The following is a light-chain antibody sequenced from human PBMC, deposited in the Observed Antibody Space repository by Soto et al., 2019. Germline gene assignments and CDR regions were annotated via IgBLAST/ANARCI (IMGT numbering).Light chain of an antibody. CDR2: GNS. J-gene: IGLJ2*01. V-gene: IGLV1-40*01. CDR1: SSNIGAGYD. Sequence: QPVLTQPPSVSGAPGQRVTISCTGSSSNIGAGYDVHWYQQLPGTAPKLLIYGNSNRPSGVPDRFSGSKSGTSASLAITGLQAEDEADYYCQSYASSLRWVVFGGGTQLTVL. CDR3: QSYASSLRWVV.